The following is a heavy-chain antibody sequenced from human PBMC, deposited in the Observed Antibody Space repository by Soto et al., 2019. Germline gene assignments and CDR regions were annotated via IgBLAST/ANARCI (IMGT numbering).Heavy chain of an antibody. V-gene: IGHV3-21*01. J-gene: IGHJ4*02. CDR3: ARTDLRYGSLDY. D-gene: IGHD5-18*01. CDR1: GFTFSSYS. CDR2: ISRSSSDI. Sequence: EVQLVESGGGLVEPGGFLRLSCAASGFTFSSYSMNWVRQTPGKGLEWVSSISRSSSDIYHADSVKGRFTISRDNAKNSLYLQMNSLRAEDTAVYYCARTDLRYGSLDYWGQGTLVTVSS.